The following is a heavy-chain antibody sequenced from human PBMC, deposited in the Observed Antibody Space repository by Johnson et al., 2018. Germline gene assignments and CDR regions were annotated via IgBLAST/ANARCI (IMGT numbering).Heavy chain of an antibody. V-gene: IGHV4-61*02. D-gene: IGHD3-3*01. CDR1: GGSISSGSYY. CDR2: IYTSGST. CDR3: ARDVIYDFWRGYYTGYYYYYMDV. Sequence: QVQLQESGPGLVKPSQTLSLTCTVSGGSISSGSYYWSWIRQPAGKGLEWIGRIYTSGSTNYNPSLKSRVTISVDTSKNQFSLKLSSVTAADTAVYYCARDVIYDFWRGYYTGYYYYYMDVWGKGTTVTVSS. J-gene: IGHJ6*03.